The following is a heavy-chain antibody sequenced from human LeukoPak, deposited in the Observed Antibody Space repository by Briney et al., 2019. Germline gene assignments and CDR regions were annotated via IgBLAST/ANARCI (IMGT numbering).Heavy chain of an antibody. Sequence: SETLSLTCTVSGGSISSYYWSWIRQPPGKGLEWIGYIYTSGSTNYNPSLKSRVTISVDTSKNQFSLKLSSVTAADTAVYYCARASFHYDSWFDPWGQGILVIVSS. CDR2: IYTSGST. D-gene: IGHD3-10*01. V-gene: IGHV4-4*09. CDR1: GGSISSYY. J-gene: IGHJ5*02. CDR3: ARASFHYDSWFDP.